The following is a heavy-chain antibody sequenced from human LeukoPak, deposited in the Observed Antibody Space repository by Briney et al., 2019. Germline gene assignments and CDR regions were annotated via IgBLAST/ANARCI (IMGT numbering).Heavy chain of an antibody. V-gene: IGHV3-7*01. D-gene: IGHD2-2*01. CDR1: GFTFGSYW. CDR2: IKQDGSEK. CDR3: ARDPHCSSTSCRVYYYGMDV. Sequence: GGSLRLSCAASGFTFGSYWMSWVRQAPGKGLEWVANIKQDGSEKYYVDSVKGRFTISRDNAKNSLYLQMNSLRAEDTAVYYCARDPHCSSTSCRVYYYGMDVWDQGTTVTVSS. J-gene: IGHJ6*02.